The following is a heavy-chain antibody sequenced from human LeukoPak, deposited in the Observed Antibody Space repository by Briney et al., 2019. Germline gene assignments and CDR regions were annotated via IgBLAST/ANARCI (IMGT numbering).Heavy chain of an antibody. V-gene: IGHV1-2*06. D-gene: IGHD4-17*01. CDR2: INPNSGGT. J-gene: IGHJ4*02. CDR3: ARANLDHGAFYFDY. CDR1: GYTFTGYY. Sequence: ASVKVSCKASGYTFTGYYMHWVRQAPGQGLEWMGRINPNSGGTNYAQKFQGRVTMTRDTSISTAYMELSRLRSDDTAVYYRARANLDHGAFYFDYWGQGTLVTVSS.